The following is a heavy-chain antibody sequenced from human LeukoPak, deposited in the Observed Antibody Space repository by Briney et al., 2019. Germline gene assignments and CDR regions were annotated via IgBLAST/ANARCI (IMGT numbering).Heavy chain of an antibody. CDR2: ISYSGSP. D-gene: IGHD2-2*01. CDR1: GASISSGGYY. Sequence: SETLSLTCTVSGASISSGGYYWRWIRQHPGKGLEWIGYISYSGSPYYNPSLKSRVTISVDTSRNQFSLKLSSVTAADTAVYYGARGPHCSSTSRYSEYFHHWGQGTLVTVSS. J-gene: IGHJ1*01. V-gene: IGHV4-31*03. CDR3: ARGPHCSSTSRYSEYFHH.